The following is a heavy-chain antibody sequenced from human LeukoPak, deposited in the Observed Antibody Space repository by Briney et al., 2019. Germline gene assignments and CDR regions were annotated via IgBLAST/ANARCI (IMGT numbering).Heavy chain of an antibody. CDR3: AKDPGMVGAAPGNY. CDR1: GFTVSSNY. Sequence: GGSLRLSCAASGFTVSSNYMSWVRQAPGKGLEWVSGISGSGGSTYYADSVKGRFTISRDNSKNTLYLQMNSLRAEDTAVYYCAKDPGMVGAAPGNYWGQGTLVTVSS. D-gene: IGHD2-15*01. CDR2: ISGSGGST. V-gene: IGHV3-23*01. J-gene: IGHJ4*02.